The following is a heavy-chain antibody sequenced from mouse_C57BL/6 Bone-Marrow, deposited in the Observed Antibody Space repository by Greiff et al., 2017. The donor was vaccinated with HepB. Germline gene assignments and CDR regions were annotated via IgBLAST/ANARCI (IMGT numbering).Heavy chain of an antibody. CDR3: ARGYYYGSSPAWFAY. J-gene: IGHJ3*01. CDR1: GFTFSDYG. Sequence: EVKLMESGGGLVQPGGSLKLSCAASGFTFSDYGMAWVRQAPRKGPEWVAFISNLAYSIYYADTVTGRFTISRENAKNTLYLEMSSLRSEDTAMYYCARGYYYGSSPAWFAYWGQGTLVTVSA. V-gene: IGHV5-15*01. D-gene: IGHD1-1*01. CDR2: ISNLAYSI.